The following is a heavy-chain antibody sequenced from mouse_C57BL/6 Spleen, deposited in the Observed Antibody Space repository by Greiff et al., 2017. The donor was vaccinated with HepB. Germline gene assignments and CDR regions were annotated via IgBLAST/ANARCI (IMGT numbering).Heavy chain of an antibody. J-gene: IGHJ2*01. V-gene: IGHV1-59*01. D-gene: IGHD1-1*01. CDR2: IDPSDSYT. CDR3: ARRGVGFLFDY. Sequence: QVQLQQSGAELVRPGTSVKLSCKASGYTFTSYWMHWVKQRPGQGLEWIGVIDPSDSYTNYNQKFKGKATLTVDTSSSTAYMQLSSLTSEDSAVYYCARRGVGFLFDYWGQGTTLTVSS. CDR1: GYTFTSYW.